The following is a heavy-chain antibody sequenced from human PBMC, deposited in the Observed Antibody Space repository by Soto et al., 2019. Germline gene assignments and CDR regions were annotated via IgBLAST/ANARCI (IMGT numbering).Heavy chain of an antibody. CDR2: IYYSGST. CDR1: GGSISSSSYY. CDR3: VRIRKGSGTYDIYYYMDV. J-gene: IGHJ6*03. Sequence: SETLSLTCTVSGGSISSSSYYWGWIRQPPGKGLEWIGSIYYSGSTYYNPSLKSRVTISVDTSKNQFSLKLSSVTAADTAVYYGVRIRKGSGTYDIYYYMDVWGKGTTVTVSS. V-gene: IGHV4-39*01. D-gene: IGHD3-10*01.